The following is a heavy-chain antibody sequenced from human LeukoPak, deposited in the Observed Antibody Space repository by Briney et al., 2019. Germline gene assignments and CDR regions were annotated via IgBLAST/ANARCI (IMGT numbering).Heavy chain of an antibody. J-gene: IGHJ6*02. CDR1: GFPFSDYA. CDR2: ISPSASHR. D-gene: IGHD1/OR15-1a*01. CDR3: ARDREQTHWYYVMDV. Sequence: GGSLRLSCAASGFPFSDYAMTWVRQAPGKGLEWVAAISPSASHRYYADFVGGRFTISRDNSKNTLDLQMSSLRAEDAAVYYCARDREQTHWYYVMDVWGQGTTVTVSS. V-gene: IGHV3-23*01.